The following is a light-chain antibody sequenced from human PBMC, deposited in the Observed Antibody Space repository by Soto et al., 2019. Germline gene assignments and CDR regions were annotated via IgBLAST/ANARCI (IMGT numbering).Light chain of an antibody. Sequence: QSALTQPASVSGSPGQSITISCTGTSSDVGGYNYVSWYQLHPGKAPKLMVYEVSNRPSGVSNRFSGSKSGNTASLTISGLQDEDEADYYCSSYTSSTAYVFGTGTKLTVL. J-gene: IGLJ1*01. V-gene: IGLV2-14*01. CDR3: SSYTSSTAYV. CDR2: EVS. CDR1: SSDVGGYNY.